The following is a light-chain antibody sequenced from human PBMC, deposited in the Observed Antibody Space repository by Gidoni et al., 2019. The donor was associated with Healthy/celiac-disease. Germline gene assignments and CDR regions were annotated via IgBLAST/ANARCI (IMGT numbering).Light chain of an antibody. J-gene: IGKJ1*01. CDR1: QSVSSY. Sequence: EIVLTQSPATLSLSPGERATLSCSASQSVSSYLAWYQQKPGQAPRLLIYDASNRATGIPARFSGSGSGTDFTLTISSLEPEDFAVYYCRQRSNWPWTFGQGTKVEIK. CDR3: RQRSNWPWT. V-gene: IGKV3-11*01. CDR2: DAS.